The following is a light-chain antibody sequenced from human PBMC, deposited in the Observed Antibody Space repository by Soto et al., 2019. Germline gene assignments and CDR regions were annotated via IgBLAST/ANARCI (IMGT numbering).Light chain of an antibody. J-gene: IGLJ1*01. CDR3: CSYAGSSTPYV. Sequence: QSALTQPASVSGSPGQSITISCTGTSSDVGTYYLVSWYQQHPGKAPKLMIYEVSERPSGVSNRFSGSKSGNTASLTISGLQAEDEADYYCCSYAGSSTPYVFGTGTKVTVL. V-gene: IGLV2-23*02. CDR2: EVS. CDR1: SSDVGTYYL.